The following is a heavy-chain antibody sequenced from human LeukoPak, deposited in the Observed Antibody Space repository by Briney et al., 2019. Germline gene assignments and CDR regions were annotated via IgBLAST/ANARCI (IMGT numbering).Heavy chain of an antibody. CDR1: GGSFSNYY. CDR2: IHYVGTT. D-gene: IGHD1-1*01. Sequence: SETLSLTCTVSGGSFSNYYWSWVRQSPGKGLEWIGCIHYVGTTNYNPSLKSRVTMSLDTPKNQFSLNLFSVTAADTAIYYCARTTTTPYYSYFYMDVWGKGTTVTVSS. J-gene: IGHJ6*03. CDR3: ARTTTTPYYSYFYMDV. V-gene: IGHV4-59*01.